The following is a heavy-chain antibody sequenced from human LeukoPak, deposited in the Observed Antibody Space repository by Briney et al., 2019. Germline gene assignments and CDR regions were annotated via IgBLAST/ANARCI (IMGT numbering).Heavy chain of an antibody. J-gene: IGHJ5*02. CDR2: ISNGNT. CDR3: VREAGYCASVCLKSNWFDP. Sequence: GGSLRLSSAASGFPFSNHAMSWVRQPPGKGLEWVSAISNGNTYYADSVRRRFTISRDDSKNMVYLQMNSLRDEHTALYYCVREAGYCASVCLKSNWFDPWGQGTLVTVSS. CDR1: GFPFSNHA. D-gene: IGHD2-21*02. V-gene: IGHV3-23*01.